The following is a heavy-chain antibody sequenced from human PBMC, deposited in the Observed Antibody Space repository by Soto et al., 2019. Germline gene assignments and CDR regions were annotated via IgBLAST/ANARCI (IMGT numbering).Heavy chain of an antibody. D-gene: IGHD2-2*01. CDR3: ATTLGDIVVVPAALFGMDV. Sequence: GESLKISCKGSGYSFTSYWISWVRQMPGKGLEWMGRIDPSDSYTNYSPSFQGHVTISADKSISTAYLQWSSLKASDTAMYYCATTLGDIVVVPAALFGMDVWGQGTTVTVSS. J-gene: IGHJ6*02. CDR1: GYSFTSYW. V-gene: IGHV5-10-1*01. CDR2: IDPSDSYT.